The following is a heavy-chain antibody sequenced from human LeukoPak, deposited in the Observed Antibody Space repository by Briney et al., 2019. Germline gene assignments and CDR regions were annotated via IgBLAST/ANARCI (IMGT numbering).Heavy chain of an antibody. J-gene: IGHJ4*02. CDR3: ARIPNQSKYSIGNY. D-gene: IGHD1-14*01. Sequence: SETLSLTCTVSGGSISSGGYYWSWIRQHPGKGLEWIGYIYYSGSTYYNPSLKSRVTISVDTSKNQFSLKLSSVTAADTAVYYRARIPNQSKYSIGNYWGQGTLVTVSS. V-gene: IGHV4-31*03. CDR1: GGSISSGGYY. CDR2: IYYSGST.